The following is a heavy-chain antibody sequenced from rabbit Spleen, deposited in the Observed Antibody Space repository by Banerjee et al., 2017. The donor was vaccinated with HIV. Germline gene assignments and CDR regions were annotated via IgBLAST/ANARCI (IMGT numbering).Heavy chain of an antibody. CDR1: GFSLSNGYV. D-gene: IGHD4-1*01. J-gene: IGHJ4*01. CDR3: ARSGYVGWGGDGDLMGNEL. V-gene: IGHV1S47*01. Sequence: QEQLVESGGGLVQPEGSLTLTCKASGFSLSNGYVMCWVRQAPGKGLEWIGCINSGSGNVVYATWVNGRFTISRSTSLNTVDLKMTSLTAADTATYFCARSGYVGWGGDGDLMGNELWGPGTLVTVS. CDR2: INSGSGNV.